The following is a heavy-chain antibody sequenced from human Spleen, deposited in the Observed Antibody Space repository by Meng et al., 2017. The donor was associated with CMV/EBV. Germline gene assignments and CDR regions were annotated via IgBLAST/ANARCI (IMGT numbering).Heavy chain of an antibody. D-gene: IGHD3-16*02. V-gene: IGHV3-9*01. Sequence: SLRLSCEASGFRFDDHAMYWVRQAPGKGLEWVSGIGWNGGRIGYADSVKGRFTISRDNSKNTLYLQMNSLRAEDTAVYYCARTGYCRDTNCHYFGASYGVDVWGQGTTVTVSS. J-gene: IGHJ6*02. CDR1: GFRFDDHA. CDR2: IGWNGGRI. CDR3: ARTGYCRDTNCHYFGASYGVDV.